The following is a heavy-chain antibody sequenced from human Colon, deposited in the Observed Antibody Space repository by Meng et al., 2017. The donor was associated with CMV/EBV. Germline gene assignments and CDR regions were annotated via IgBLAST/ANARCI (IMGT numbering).Heavy chain of an antibody. D-gene: IGHD2-15*01. Sequence: ASVKVSCKASGYPFTNYDINWVRQATGQGLEWMGWMNPNSGETGFAQKFQDRITMTRDTSISTAYLELSTLKSEDTALHFCAVIVPATDYSYGTDVWGQGTTVTVSS. J-gene: IGHJ6*02. V-gene: IGHV1-8*01. CDR2: MNPNSGET. CDR3: AVIVPATDYSYGTDV. CDR1: GYPFTNYD.